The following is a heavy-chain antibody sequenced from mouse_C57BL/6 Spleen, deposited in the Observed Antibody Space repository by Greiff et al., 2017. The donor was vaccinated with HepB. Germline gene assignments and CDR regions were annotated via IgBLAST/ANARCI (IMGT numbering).Heavy chain of an antibody. J-gene: IGHJ2*01. V-gene: IGHV1-7*01. Sequence: VQLQQSGAELAKPGASVKLSCKASGYTFTSYWMHWVKQRPGQGLEWIGYINPSSGYTNYNQKFKSKATLTADKSSSTAYMQLSSLTSEDSAVYYCASGGDGNYPFDYWGQGTTLTVSS. CDR1: GYTFTSYW. D-gene: IGHD2-1*01. CDR3: ASGGDGNYPFDY. CDR2: INPSSGYT.